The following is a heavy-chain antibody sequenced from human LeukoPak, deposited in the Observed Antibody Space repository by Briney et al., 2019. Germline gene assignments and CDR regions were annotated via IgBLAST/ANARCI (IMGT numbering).Heavy chain of an antibody. J-gene: IGHJ4*02. V-gene: IGHV4-38-2*02. CDR3: ARHRNDGYWGIDY. D-gene: IGHD1-1*01. CDR2: TSHSDSP. Sequence: SETLSLTCSVSGMSITSRHYWGWIRQPPGKGLEWIGSTSHSDSPYYNPSLESRVTISLDTSRNQSSLKLSSVTAADTAVYYCARHRNDGYWGIDYWGQGTLVTVSS. CDR1: GMSITSRHY.